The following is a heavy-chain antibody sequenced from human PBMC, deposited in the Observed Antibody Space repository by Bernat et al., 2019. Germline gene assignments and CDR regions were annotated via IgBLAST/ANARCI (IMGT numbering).Heavy chain of an antibody. Sequence: QVQLQQWGAGLLKPSETLSLTCTVYGVSFSPHYWNWIRQPPGKGLEWIGKINHSGSTNYNPSLKSRVTISIDASKRQFSLNLNSVAAADTAVYYCARGGDGDYGWYFDLWGRGTLVTVSS. CDR3: ARGGDGDYGWYFDL. CDR1: GVSFSPHY. V-gene: IGHV4-34*01. D-gene: IGHD4-17*01. J-gene: IGHJ2*01. CDR2: INHSGST.